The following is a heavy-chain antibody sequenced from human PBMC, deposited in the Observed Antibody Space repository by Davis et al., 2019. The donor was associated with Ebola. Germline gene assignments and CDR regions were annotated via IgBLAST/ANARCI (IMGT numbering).Heavy chain of an antibody. V-gene: IGHV1-69*05. Sequence: AASVQVSCNASGYTFTGYYMHWVRQAPGQGLEWMGGIIPIFGTANYAQKFQGRVTITTDKSTSTAYMELSSLRSADTAVYYCARGVQLDIPPFYYYYYGMDVWGQGTTVTVSS. J-gene: IGHJ6*02. CDR2: IIPIFGTA. CDR1: GYTFTGYY. CDR3: ARGVQLDIPPFYYYYYGMDV. D-gene: IGHD6-6*01.